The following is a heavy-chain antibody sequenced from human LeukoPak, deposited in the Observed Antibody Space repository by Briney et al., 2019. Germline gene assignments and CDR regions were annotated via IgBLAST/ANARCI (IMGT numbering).Heavy chain of an antibody. Sequence: PGGSLRLSCAASGFTFSSYGMHWVRQAPGKGLEWVAVISYDGSNKYYADSVKGRFTISRDNSKNTLYLQMNSLRAEDTAVYYCAKDKFGWAAAGTDFDYWGQGTLVTVSS. D-gene: IGHD6-13*01. CDR1: GFTFSSYG. V-gene: IGHV3-30*18. CDR3: AKDKFGWAAAGTDFDY. J-gene: IGHJ4*02. CDR2: ISYDGSNK.